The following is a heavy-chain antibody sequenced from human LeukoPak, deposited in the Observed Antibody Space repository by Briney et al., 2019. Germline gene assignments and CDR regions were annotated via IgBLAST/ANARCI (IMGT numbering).Heavy chain of an antibody. J-gene: IGHJ6*03. CDR3: ARLHYYYYYMDV. CDR2: INHSGST. CDR1: GGSFSGYY. V-gene: IGHV4-34*01. Sequence: SETLSLTCAVYGGSFSGYYWSWIRQPPGKGLEWIGEINHSGSTNYNPSLKSRVTISVDTSKNQFSLKLSSVTAADTAVYYCARLHYYYYYMDVWGEGTTVTISS.